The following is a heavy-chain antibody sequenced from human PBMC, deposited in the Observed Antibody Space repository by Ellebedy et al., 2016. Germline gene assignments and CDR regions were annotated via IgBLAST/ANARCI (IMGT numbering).Heavy chain of an antibody. CDR3: AKGPHRDGGGYYPEYGMDV. J-gene: IGHJ6*02. D-gene: IGHD3-22*01. Sequence: GGSLRLSXAASGFTFSSNAMSWVLQPLGKEMYPVSAIIGRGSSTYYADSVKGRFTVSRDNSKYTLYLQMNSLRAEDTALYYCAKGPHRDGGGYYPEYGMDVWGQGTTVIVSS. V-gene: IGHV3-23*01. CDR1: GFTFSSNA. CDR2: IIGRGSST.